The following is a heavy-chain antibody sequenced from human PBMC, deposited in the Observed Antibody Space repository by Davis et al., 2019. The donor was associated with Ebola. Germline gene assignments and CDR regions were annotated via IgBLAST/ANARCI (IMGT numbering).Heavy chain of an antibody. V-gene: IGHV3-73*01. Sequence: GESLKISCAASGFTFSGSAMHWVRQASGKGLEWVGRIRSKANSYATAYAASVKGRFTISRDDSKNTAYLQMNSLKTEDTAVYYCARGFCPGGICYSGDFWGQGTLVTVSS. D-gene: IGHD2-8*02. CDR2: IRSKANSYAT. CDR3: ARGFCPGGICYSGDF. J-gene: IGHJ4*02. CDR1: GFTFSGSA.